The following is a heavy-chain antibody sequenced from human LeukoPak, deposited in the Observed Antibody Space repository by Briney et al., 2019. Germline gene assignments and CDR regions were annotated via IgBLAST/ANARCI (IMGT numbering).Heavy chain of an antibody. D-gene: IGHD3-10*01. J-gene: IGHJ4*02. CDR2: IIPIFGTA. CDR3: ARVAYYYGSGSYPFDY. CDR1: GGTFISYA. Sequence: GASVKVSCKASGGTFISYAISWVRQAPGQGLEWMGGIIPIFGTANYAQKFQGRVTITADESTSTAYMELSSLRSEDTAVYYRARVAYYYGSGSYPFDYWGQGTLVTVSS. V-gene: IGHV1-69*13.